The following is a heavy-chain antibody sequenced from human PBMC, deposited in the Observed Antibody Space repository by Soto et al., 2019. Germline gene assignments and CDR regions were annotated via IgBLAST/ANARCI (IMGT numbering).Heavy chain of an antibody. CDR2: ISYDGSNK. D-gene: IGHD5-18*01. CDR3: ARVDSGYSYGRNFAPGTYGMDV. V-gene: IGHV3-30-3*01. Sequence: GGSLRLSCAASGFTFSSYAMHWVRQAPGKGLEWVAVISYDGSNKYYADSVKGRFTISRDNSKNTLYLQMNSLRAEDTAVYYCARVDSGYSYGRNFAPGTYGMDVWGQGTTVTVSS. J-gene: IGHJ6*02. CDR1: GFTFSSYA.